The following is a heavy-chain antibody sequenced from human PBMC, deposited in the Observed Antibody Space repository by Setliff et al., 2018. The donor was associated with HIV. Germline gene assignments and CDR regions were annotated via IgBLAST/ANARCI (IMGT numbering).Heavy chain of an antibody. CDR2: IYYSGST. V-gene: IGHV4-59*01. J-gene: IGHJ5*02. CDR1: GGSISSYY. D-gene: IGHD3-16*01. CDR3: ARKGNVGGWFDP. Sequence: KPSETLSLTCTVSGGSISSYYWSWIRQPPGKGLEWIGYIYYSGSTNYNPSLKSRVTISVDTSKNQFSLKLSSVTAADTAVYYCARKGNVGGWFDPWGQGTLVTVS.